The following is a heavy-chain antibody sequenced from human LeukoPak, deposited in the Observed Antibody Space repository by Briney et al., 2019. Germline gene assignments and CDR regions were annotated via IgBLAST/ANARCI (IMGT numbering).Heavy chain of an antibody. CDR1: GGSISSGGYS. V-gene: IGHV4-30-2*01. CDR3: ARAIGSSTSLDAFDI. Sequence: SETLSLTCAVSGGSISSGGYSWSWLRQPPGTGLEWLGYIYHSGSTYYNPSLKSRVTISVDRSKNQFSLKLSSVTAADTAVYYCARAIGSSTSLDAFDIWGQGTMVTVSS. CDR2: IYHSGST. J-gene: IGHJ3*02. D-gene: IGHD2-2*01.